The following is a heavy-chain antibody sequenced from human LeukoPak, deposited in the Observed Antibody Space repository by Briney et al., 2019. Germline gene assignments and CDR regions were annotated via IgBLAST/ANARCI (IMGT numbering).Heavy chain of an antibody. D-gene: IGHD3-16*01. Sequence: GGSLRLSCAASGFTFSSYSMSWVRQAPGKGLEWVSSISSTSTYIHYADSVKGRFTISRDNAKNSLFLQMNSLRAEDTAVYYCARGLGSPVPTWFDPWGQGTLVTVSS. CDR2: ISSTSTYI. CDR3: ARGLGSPVPTWFDP. CDR1: GFTFSSYS. V-gene: IGHV3-21*01. J-gene: IGHJ5*02.